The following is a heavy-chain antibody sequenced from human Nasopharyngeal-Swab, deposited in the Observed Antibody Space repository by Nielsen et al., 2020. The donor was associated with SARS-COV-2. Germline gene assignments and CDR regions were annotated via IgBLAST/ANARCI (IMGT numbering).Heavy chain of an antibody. J-gene: IGHJ4*02. CDR3: ARAGYSSSWYGVF. Sequence: GGSLRLSCAASGFSFTGYSMNWVRQAPGKGLQWVSYISSTSNNIYYADSVRGRFIVSRDNAQSSLYLQMNSLRDEDTGVYYCARAGYSSSWYGVFWGQGTLVTVSS. D-gene: IGHD6-13*01. V-gene: IGHV3-48*02. CDR1: GFSFTGYS. CDR2: ISSTSNNI.